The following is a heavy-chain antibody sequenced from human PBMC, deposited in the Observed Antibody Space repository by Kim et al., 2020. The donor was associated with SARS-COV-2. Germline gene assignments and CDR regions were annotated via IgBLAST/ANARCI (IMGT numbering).Heavy chain of an antibody. CDR2: ISSNGGST. V-gene: IGHV3-64*01. CDR1: GFTFSSYA. Sequence: GGSLRLSCAASGFTFSSYAMHWVRQAPGKGLEYVSAISSNGGSTYYANSVKGRFTISRDNSKNTLNLQMGSLRAEDMAVYYCARWSGSSSIDYWGQGTLVTVSS. J-gene: IGHJ4*02. CDR3: ARWSGSSSIDY. D-gene: IGHD6-6*01.